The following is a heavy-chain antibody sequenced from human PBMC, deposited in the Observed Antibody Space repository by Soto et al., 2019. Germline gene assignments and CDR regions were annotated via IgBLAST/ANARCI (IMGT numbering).Heavy chain of an antibody. V-gene: IGHV3-21*01. Sequence: EVHLVESGGGLVKPGGSLRLSCAASGFTFSSFGMNWVRQAPGKGLEWVSFITSGSSYIYYADSVRGRFTISRDNAKDSLFLQMNSLRAEDTAVYYCAREYCSGGNCYSSDYWGQGTLVTVSS. D-gene: IGHD2-15*01. CDR3: AREYCSGGNCYSSDY. J-gene: IGHJ4*02. CDR2: ITSGSSYI. CDR1: GFTFSSFG.